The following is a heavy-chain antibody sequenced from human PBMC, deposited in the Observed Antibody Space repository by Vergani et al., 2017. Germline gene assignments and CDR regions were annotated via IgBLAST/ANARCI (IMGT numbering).Heavy chain of an antibody. CDR1: GGSISSGDYY. Sequence: QVQLQESGPGLVKPSQTLSLTCTVSGGSISSGDYYWSWIRQPPGKGLEWIGYIYYSGSTCYNPSLKSRVTISVDTSKNQFSLKLSSVTAADTAVYYCARVRRDDSSGYYYYYGMDVWGQGTTVTVSS. V-gene: IGHV4-30-4*01. J-gene: IGHJ6*02. CDR3: ARVRRDDSSGYYYYYGMDV. D-gene: IGHD3-22*01. CDR2: IYYSGST.